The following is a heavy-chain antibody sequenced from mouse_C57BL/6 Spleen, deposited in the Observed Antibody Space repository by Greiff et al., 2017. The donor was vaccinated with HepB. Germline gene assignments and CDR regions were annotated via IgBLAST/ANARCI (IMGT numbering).Heavy chain of an antibody. D-gene: IGHD1-1*01. J-gene: IGHJ2*01. V-gene: IGHV1-42*01. Sequence: VQLQQSGPELVKPGASVKISCKASGYSFTGYYMNWVKQSPEKSLEWIGEINPSTGGTTYNQKFKAKATLTVDKSSSTAYMQLKSLTSEDSAVYYCAREGVYYGSNYFDYWGQGTTLTVAS. CDR1: GYSFTGYY. CDR2: INPSTGGT. CDR3: AREGVYYGSNYFDY.